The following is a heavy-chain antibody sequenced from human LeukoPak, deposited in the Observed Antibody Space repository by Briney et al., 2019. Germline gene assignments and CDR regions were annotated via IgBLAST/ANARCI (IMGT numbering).Heavy chain of an antibody. CDR2: ISSNGGST. Sequence: PVGSLRLSCSAPGFTFSSYAMLWVRQAPRKRLEYVTNISSNGGSTYYADSVKGRFTISRDNSKNTLYLQMSSLRAEDTAVYYCVKGGIVVLISAFDIWGQGTMVTVSS. CDR3: VKGGIVVLISAFDI. CDR1: GFTFSSYA. J-gene: IGHJ3*02. D-gene: IGHD3-22*01. V-gene: IGHV3-64D*06.